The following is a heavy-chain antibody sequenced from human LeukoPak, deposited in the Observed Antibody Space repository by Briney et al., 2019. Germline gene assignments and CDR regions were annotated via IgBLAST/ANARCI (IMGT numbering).Heavy chain of an antibody. CDR2: ISSSGSTI. Sequence: GRSLRLSCAASGFTFSSYEMNWVRQAPGKGLEWVSYISSSGSTIYYADSVKGRFTISRDNAKNTLYLQMNSLRAEDTAVYYCARDNKQWLVRANWFDPWGQGTLVTVSS. CDR3: ARDNKQWLVRANWFDP. CDR1: GFTFSSYE. D-gene: IGHD6-19*01. V-gene: IGHV3-48*03. J-gene: IGHJ5*02.